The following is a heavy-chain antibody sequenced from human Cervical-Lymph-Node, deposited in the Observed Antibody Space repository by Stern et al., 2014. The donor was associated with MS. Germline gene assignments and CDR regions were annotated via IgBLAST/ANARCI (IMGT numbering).Heavy chain of an antibody. CDR3: ASDDVPNYYYGMDV. V-gene: IGHV1-69*01. D-gene: IGHD6-6*01. CDR2: IIPIFGTA. J-gene: IGHJ6*02. Sequence: MQLVESGAEVKKPGSSVKVSCKASGGPFSSYAISWVRQAPGQGLEWMGGIIPIFGTANYAQKFQGRVTITADESTSTAYMELSSLRSEDTAVYYCASDDVPNYYYGMDVWGQGTTVTVSS. CDR1: GGPFSSYA.